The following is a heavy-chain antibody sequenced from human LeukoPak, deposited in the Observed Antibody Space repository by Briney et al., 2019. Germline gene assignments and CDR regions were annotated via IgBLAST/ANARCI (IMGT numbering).Heavy chain of an antibody. V-gene: IGHV3-11*01. D-gene: IGHD3-10*01. CDR1: GFTFSDYY. Sequence: GGSLRLSCAASGFTFSDYYMSWIRQAPGKGLEWVSYISPSGRRTYYADSVKGRFTISRDNSKNTLYLQMNSLRAEDTAVYYCATSYGSGSYSPSYGMDVWGQGTTVTVSS. CDR2: ISPSGRRT. CDR3: ATSYGSGSYSPSYGMDV. J-gene: IGHJ6*02.